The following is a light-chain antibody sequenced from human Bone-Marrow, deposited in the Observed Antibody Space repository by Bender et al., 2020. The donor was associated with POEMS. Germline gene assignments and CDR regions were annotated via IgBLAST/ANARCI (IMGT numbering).Light chain of an antibody. CDR3: SSYAGSDTFV. V-gene: IGLV2-14*03. J-gene: IGLJ1*01. CDR2: DVS. Sequence: QSALTQPASVSGSPGQSIIISCTGTSSDVGGHNYVSWYQQHPGKAPKVMIYDVSNRPSGVSNRFSGSKSGNTASLTISGLQAEDEADYYCSSYAGSDTFVFGTGTKVTVL. CDR1: SSDVGGHNY.